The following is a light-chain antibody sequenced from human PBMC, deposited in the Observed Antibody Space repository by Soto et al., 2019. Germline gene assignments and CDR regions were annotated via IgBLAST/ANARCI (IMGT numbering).Light chain of an antibody. V-gene: IGLV2-14*03. CDR1: SSDVGGYNY. CDR2: DVS. CDR3: SSYTTSNTRQIV. Sequence: QSVLTQPASVSGSPGQSITISCTGTSSDVGGYNYVSWYQHHPGKAPKLMIFDVSNRPSGVSNRFSGSKSVNTASLTISGLQPEDEADYYCSSYTTSNTRQIVFGTGTKLTVL. J-gene: IGLJ1*01.